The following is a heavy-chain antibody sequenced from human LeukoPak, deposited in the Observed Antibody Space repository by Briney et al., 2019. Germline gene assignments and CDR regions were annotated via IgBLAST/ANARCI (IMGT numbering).Heavy chain of an antibody. CDR2: ISSSSSYI. CDR3: ASAVVGTGDYFDY. J-gene: IGHJ4*02. CDR1: GFTFSSYS. V-gene: IGHV3-21*01. D-gene: IGHD2-15*01. Sequence: GGSLRLSCAASGFTFSSYSMNWVRQAPGKGLEWVSSISSSSSYIYYADSLKGRFTISRDNAKNSLYLQMNSLRAEDTAVYYCASAVVGTGDYFDYWGQGTLVTVSS.